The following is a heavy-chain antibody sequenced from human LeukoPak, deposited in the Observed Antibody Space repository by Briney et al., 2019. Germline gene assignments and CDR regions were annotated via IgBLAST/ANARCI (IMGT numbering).Heavy chain of an antibody. V-gene: IGHV3-23*01. D-gene: IGHD6-13*01. J-gene: IGHJ4*02. CDR2: ISGSGGST. CDR3: AKTPRSSSWDYIDY. CDR1: GFTFSSYA. Sequence: RTGGSLRLSCAASGFTFSSYAMSWVRQAPGKGLEWVSAISGSGGSTYYADSVKGRFTISRDNSKNTLYLQMNSLRAEDTAVYYCAKTPRSSSWDYIDYWGQGTLVTVSS.